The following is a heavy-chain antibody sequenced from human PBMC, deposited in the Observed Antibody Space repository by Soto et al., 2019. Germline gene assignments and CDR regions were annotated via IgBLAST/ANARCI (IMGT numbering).Heavy chain of an antibody. CDR1: GGSISSSSYY. CDR2: IYYSGST. CDR3: ARHGRGHGLMVYAKPAPNWFDP. D-gene: IGHD2-8*01. J-gene: IGHJ5*02. V-gene: IGHV4-39*01. Sequence: SETLSLTCTVSGGSISSSSYYWGWIRQPPGKGLEWIGSIYYSGSTYYNPSLKSRVTISVDTSKNQFSLKLSSVTAADTAVYYCARHGRGHGLMVYAKPAPNWFDPWGQGTLVTVSS.